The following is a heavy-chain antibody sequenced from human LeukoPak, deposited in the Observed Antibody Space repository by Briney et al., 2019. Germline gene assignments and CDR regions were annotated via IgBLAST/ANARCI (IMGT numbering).Heavy chain of an antibody. CDR1: GGSLSNGGYY. D-gene: IGHD6-6*01. V-gene: IGHV4-31*03. CDR2: IYYSGST. Sequence: PSETLSLTCTVSGGSLSNGGYYWSWIRQHPGKGLEWIGYIYYSGSTYYNPSLKSRVTISVDTSKNQFSLKLSSVTAAATAAYYCATYSSASFADYYYGMDVWGQGTTVTVSS. CDR3: ATYSSASFADYYYGMDV. J-gene: IGHJ6*02.